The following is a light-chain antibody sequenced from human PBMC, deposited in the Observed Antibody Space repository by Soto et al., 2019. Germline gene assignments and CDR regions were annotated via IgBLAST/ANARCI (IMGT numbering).Light chain of an antibody. CDR3: MQGTHWLIT. CDR2: KVS. CDR1: QSLVHSDGIAY. J-gene: IGKJ5*01. V-gene: IGKV2-30*02. Sequence: DVVMTQSPLSLPVTLGQPASISCRSNQSLVHSDGIAYFSWFQQRPGRSPRRLIYKVSNRDSGVPARFSGSGSGTDFALKISRVEAEDVVVYYCMQGTHWLITFGQGTRLEIK.